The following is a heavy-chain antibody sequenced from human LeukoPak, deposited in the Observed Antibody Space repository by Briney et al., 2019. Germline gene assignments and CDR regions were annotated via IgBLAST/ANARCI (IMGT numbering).Heavy chain of an antibody. CDR3: SRARDIVVVVAAFDP. V-gene: IGHV1-69*13. J-gene: IGHJ5*02. D-gene: IGHD2-15*01. Sequence: SVKVSCKASGGTFSSYAISWVRQAPGQGLEWMGGIIPIFGTANYAQKFQGRVTITADESTSTAYMELGSLRSEDTAVYYCSRARDIVVVVAAFDPWGQGTLVTVSS. CDR2: IIPIFGTA. CDR1: GGTFSSYA.